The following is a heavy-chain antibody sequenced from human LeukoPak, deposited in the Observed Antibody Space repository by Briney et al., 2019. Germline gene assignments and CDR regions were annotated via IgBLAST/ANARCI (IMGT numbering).Heavy chain of an antibody. CDR2: IYPGDSDT. J-gene: IGHJ4*02. Sequence: GESPKTSCKGSGYSFTSYWIGWVRQRPGKGLEWMGIIYPGDSDTRYSPSFQGQVTISADKSISTAYLQWSSLKASDTAMYYCAVKPGYTGSWGTFDSWGQGTLVTVSS. V-gene: IGHV5-51*01. D-gene: IGHD1-26*01. CDR1: GYSFTSYW. CDR3: AVKPGYTGSWGTFDS.